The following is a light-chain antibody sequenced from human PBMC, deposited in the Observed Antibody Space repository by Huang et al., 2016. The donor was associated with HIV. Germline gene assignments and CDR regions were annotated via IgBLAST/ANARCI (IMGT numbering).Light chain of an antibody. J-gene: IGKJ2*01. CDR2: GTS. V-gene: IGKV3-20*01. Sequence: ILTQSPGSLSLSPGDRVTLSCRASQSVDSGDVTWYHQKPGQSPRLIVYGTSRRASGIPSRFSGSGSGRDFSLTISGLESEDFGVYYCHQYGSSMATFGQGTKVDI. CDR3: HQYGSSMAT. CDR1: QSVDSGD.